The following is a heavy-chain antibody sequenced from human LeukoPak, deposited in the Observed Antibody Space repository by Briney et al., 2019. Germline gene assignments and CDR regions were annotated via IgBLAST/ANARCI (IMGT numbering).Heavy chain of an antibody. V-gene: IGHV4-34*01. D-gene: IGHD3-10*01. CDR3: ARGWFGESPYYFDY. J-gene: IGHJ4*02. Sequence: SETLSLTCAVYGGSLSGYYWSWIRQPPGKGLEWIGEINHSGSTNYNPSLKSRVTISVDTSKNQFSLKLSSVTAADTAVYYCARGWFGESPYYFDYWGQGTLVTVSS. CDR2: INHSGST. CDR1: GGSLSGYY.